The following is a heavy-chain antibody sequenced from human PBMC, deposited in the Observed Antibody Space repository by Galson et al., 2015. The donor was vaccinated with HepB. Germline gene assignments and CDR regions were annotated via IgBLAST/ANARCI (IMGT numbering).Heavy chain of an antibody. D-gene: IGHD2-15*01. CDR1: GDSISNYY. CDR3: AVVPYDAFDV. CDR2: IHHSGSI. Sequence: LSLTCTVSGDSISNYYWSWIRQPPGKGLEWIAYIHHSGSINYTPSLRGRVTISLDTSKNQISLTLNSVTAPDTAVYYCAVVPYDAFDVWGQGTMVTVSS. J-gene: IGHJ3*01. V-gene: IGHV4-59*01.